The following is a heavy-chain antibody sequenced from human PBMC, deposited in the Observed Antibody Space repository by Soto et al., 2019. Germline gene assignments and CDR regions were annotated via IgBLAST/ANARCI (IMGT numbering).Heavy chain of an antibody. CDR1: GFTFSSYE. V-gene: IGHV3-48*03. CDR2: ISSSGSTI. D-gene: IGHD4-17*01. CDR3: ARGPTTVTIYYFDY. J-gene: IGHJ4*02. Sequence: LSLTCAASGFTFSSYEMNWVRQAPGKGLEWVSYISSSGSTIYYADSVKGRFTISRDNAKNSLYLQMNSLRAEDTAVYYCARGPTTVTIYYFDYWGQGTLVTVSS.